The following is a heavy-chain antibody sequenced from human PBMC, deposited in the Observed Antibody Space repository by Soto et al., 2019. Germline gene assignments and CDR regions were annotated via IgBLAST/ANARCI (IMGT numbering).Heavy chain of an antibody. J-gene: IGHJ4*02. D-gene: IGHD1-26*01. CDR3: ARYPHPGAGDFDY. CDR1: GFTFSTYW. V-gene: IGHV3-7*04. Sequence: PGGSLRLSCAASGFTFSTYWMSWVRQAPGKGLEWVANIKEDGNEKSYVDSMKGRFTISRDNAKNSLYLQMNSLRAEDTAVYYCARYPHPGAGDFDYWGQGTLVTVSS. CDR2: IKEDGNEK.